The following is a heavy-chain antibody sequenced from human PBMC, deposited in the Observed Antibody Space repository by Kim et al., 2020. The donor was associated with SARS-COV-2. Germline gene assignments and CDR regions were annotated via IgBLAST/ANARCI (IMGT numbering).Heavy chain of an antibody. Sequence: SVKVSCKASGGTFSSYAISWVRQAPGQGLEWMGGIIPIFGTANYAQKFQGRVTITADESTSTAYMELSSLRSEDTAVYYCARDPNGGGYFDYWGQGTLVTVSS. CDR3: ARDPNGGGYFDY. V-gene: IGHV1-69*13. D-gene: IGHD1-1*01. CDR1: GGTFSSYA. J-gene: IGHJ4*02. CDR2: IIPIFGTA.